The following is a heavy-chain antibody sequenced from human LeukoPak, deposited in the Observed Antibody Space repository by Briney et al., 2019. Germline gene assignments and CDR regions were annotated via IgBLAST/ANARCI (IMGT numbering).Heavy chain of an antibody. J-gene: IGHJ6*04. CDR2: IIPIFGTA. CDR3: ARESVAVDIVVVVAAYGMDV. CDR1: GGTFSSYA. Sequence: SVKVSCKASGGTFSSYAISWVRQAPGQGLEWMGGIIPIFGTANCAQKFQGRVTITADESTSTAYMELSSLRSEDTAVYYCARESVAVDIVVVVAAYGMDVWGKGTTVTVSS. V-gene: IGHV1-69*01. D-gene: IGHD2-15*01.